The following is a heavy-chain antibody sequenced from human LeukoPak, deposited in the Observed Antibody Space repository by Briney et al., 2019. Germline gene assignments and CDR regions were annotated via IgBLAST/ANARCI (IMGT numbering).Heavy chain of an antibody. V-gene: IGHV4-59*11. D-gene: IGHD6-6*01. J-gene: IGHJ4*02. Sequence: PSETLSLTCTVSGASIRSHYWSWIRQPPGKGLEWIGYMYYSGNSNYNPALKSRVTISVDTSKNQFSLKLSSVTAADTAVYYCARASSSSRTYYFDYWGQGTLVTVSS. CDR3: ARASSSSRTYYFDY. CDR1: GASIRSHY. CDR2: MYYSGNS.